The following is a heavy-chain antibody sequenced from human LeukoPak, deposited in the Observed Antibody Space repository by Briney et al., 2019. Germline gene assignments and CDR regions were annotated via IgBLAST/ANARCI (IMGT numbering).Heavy chain of an antibody. V-gene: IGHV3-30-3*01. CDR1: GFTFSSYA. CDR3: ARGYYDSSGPTFFDY. Sequence: PGGSLRLSCAASGFTFSSYAMHWVRQAPGRGLEWVAVISYDGSNKYYADSVKGRFTISRDNSKNTLYLQMNSLRAEDTAVYYCARGYYDSSGPTFFDYWGQGTLVTVSS. CDR2: ISYDGSNK. D-gene: IGHD3-22*01. J-gene: IGHJ4*02.